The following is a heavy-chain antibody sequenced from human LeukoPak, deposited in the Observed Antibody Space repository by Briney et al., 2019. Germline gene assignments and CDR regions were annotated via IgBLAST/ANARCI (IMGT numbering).Heavy chain of an antibody. CDR2: ISSSSSYI. CDR3: ARDQGGSDIVVVPAAPGYYGMDV. Sequence: GGSLRLSCAASGFTFSSYSMNWARQAPGKGLEWVSSISSSSSYIYYADSVKGRFTISRDNAKNSLYLQMNSLRAEDTAVYYCARDQGGSDIVVVPAAPGYYGMDVWGQGTTVTVSS. D-gene: IGHD2-2*01. J-gene: IGHJ6*02. V-gene: IGHV3-21*01. CDR1: GFTFSSYS.